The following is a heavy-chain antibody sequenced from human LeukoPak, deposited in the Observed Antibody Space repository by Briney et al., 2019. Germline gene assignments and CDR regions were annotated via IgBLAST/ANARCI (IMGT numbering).Heavy chain of an antibody. Sequence: SGKSLRLSCSSSGFTFSRHGMHWVREAPGKGVEWVAVIWYDASNKYYADSVKGRFTVSRDNSKNTMYLQMNSLRAEDTAVYYCARGSGYVVRGDGMDVWGQGTTVTVSS. CDR1: GFTFSRHG. V-gene: IGHV3-33*01. CDR3: ARGSGYVVRGDGMDV. D-gene: IGHD3-22*01. CDR2: IWYDASNK. J-gene: IGHJ6*02.